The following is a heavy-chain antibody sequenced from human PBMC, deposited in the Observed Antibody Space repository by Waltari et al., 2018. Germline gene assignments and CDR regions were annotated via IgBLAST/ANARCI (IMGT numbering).Heavy chain of an antibody. CDR2: IYHSGST. V-gene: IGHV4-38-2*01. D-gene: IGHD2-21*01. Sequence: QVQLQESGPGLVKPSETLSLTCAVSGYSISSGYYWGWIRQPPGKGLEWIGSIYHSGSTYYNPSLKSGVTISVETSKNQCSLKLSSVTAADTAVYYCASLAYCGGECYLALDVWGQGTTVTVSS. CDR1: GYSISSGYY. CDR3: ASLAYCGGECYLALDV. J-gene: IGHJ6*02.